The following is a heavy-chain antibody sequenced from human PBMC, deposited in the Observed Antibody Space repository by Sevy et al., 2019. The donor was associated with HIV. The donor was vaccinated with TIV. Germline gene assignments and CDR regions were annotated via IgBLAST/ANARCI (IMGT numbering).Heavy chain of an antibody. D-gene: IGHD1-7*01. CDR1: GYTFSVKY. J-gene: IGHJ4*02. Sequence: ASVKVSCKASGYTFSVKYIHWVRQAPGQGLEWVGWIDPKSGGTSYTQKFQDRVSMTRDTSISTAYMELYWLTSDDTAVYYCARRGPTWNYDYFDYWGEGSLVTVSS. CDR3: ARRGPTWNYDYFDY. CDR2: IDPKSGGT. V-gene: IGHV1-2*02.